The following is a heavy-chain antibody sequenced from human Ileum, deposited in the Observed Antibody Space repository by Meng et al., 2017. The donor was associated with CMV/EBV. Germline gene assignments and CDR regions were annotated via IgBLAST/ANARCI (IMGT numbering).Heavy chain of an antibody. J-gene: IGHJ4*02. D-gene: IGHD3-10*01. CDR3: AKEIVAFGELFYFDY. V-gene: IGHV3-21*04. Sequence: GESLKISCAASGFTFSSYSMNWVRQAPGKGLEWVSSISSSSSYIYYADSVKGRFTISRDNAKNSLYLQMNSLRADDTAVYYCAKEIVAFGELFYFDYWGQGTLVTVSS. CDR2: ISSSSSYI. CDR1: GFTFSSYS.